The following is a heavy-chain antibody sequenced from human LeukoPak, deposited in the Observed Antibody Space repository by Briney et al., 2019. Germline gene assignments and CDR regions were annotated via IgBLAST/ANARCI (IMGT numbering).Heavy chain of an antibody. CDR1: GFTFDDYG. CDR3: ARQDGPDPTGNFDY. CDR2: INWNGGST. J-gene: IGHJ4*02. V-gene: IGHV3-20*04. Sequence: PGGSLRLSCAASGFTFDDYGMSWVRQAPGKGLEWVFGINWNGGSTGYADSVKGRFTISRDNAKNSLYLHMNSLRAEDTALYYCARQDGPDPTGNFDYWGQGTLVTVSS. D-gene: IGHD1-14*01.